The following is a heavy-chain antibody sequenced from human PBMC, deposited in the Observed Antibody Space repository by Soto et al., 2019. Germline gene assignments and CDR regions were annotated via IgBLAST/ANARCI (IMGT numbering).Heavy chain of an antibody. CDR1: GYTFTSYA. CDR3: ARSIAAAGTKRFYFDY. Sequence: QVQLVQSGAEVKKPGASVKVSCKASGYTFTSYAMHWVRQAPGQRLEWMGWINAGNGNTKYSQKFQGRVTITRDTSASTAYMELSSLRSEDTAVYYCARSIAAAGTKRFYFDYWGQGTLVTFSS. D-gene: IGHD6-13*01. CDR2: INAGNGNT. J-gene: IGHJ4*02. V-gene: IGHV1-3*01.